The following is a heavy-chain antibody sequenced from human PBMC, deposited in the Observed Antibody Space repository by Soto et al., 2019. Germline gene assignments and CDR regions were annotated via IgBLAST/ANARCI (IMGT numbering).Heavy chain of an antibody. CDR1: GFTFSSYG. V-gene: IGHV3-30*18. D-gene: IGHD3-10*01. J-gene: IGHJ6*02. Sequence: QVQLVESGGGVVQPGRSLRLSCAASGFTFSSYGMHWVRQAPGKGLEWVAVISYDGSNKYYADSVKGRFTISRDNSKNTLYLQMNSLRAEDTAVYYCAKGVGYYGSGKKDGMDVWGRGTTVTVSS. CDR2: ISYDGSNK. CDR3: AKGVGYYGSGKKDGMDV.